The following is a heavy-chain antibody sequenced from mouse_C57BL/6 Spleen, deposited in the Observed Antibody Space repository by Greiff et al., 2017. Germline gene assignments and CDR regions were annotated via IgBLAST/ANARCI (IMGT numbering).Heavy chain of an antibody. CDR3: TRDSSGAAD. V-gene: IGHV5-9-1*02. J-gene: IGHJ3*01. D-gene: IGHD3-2*02. Sequence: EVQLLESGEGLVKPGGSLKLSCAASGFTFSSYAMSWVRQTPEKRLEWVAYISSGGDYTYYADTVKGPVTISTDNARNTLYLQMSSLKSEDTAMYYCTRDSSGAADRGPGTLVTVSA. CDR1: GFTFSSYA. CDR2: ISSGGDYT.